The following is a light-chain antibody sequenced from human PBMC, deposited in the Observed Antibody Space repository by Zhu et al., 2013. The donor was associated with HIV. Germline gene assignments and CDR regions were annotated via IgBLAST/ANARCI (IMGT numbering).Light chain of an antibody. CDR2: AAS. J-gene: IGKJ3*01. V-gene: IGKV1-8*01. CDR3: QQYHTYPPT. CDR1: QGVSSY. Sequence: AIRMTQSPASLYASTGDRVIITCRASQGVSSYLAWYQQKPGKAPKVLIYAASSLQGGVPSRFSASGSGTDFTLTISCLQSEDFATYYCQQYHTYPPTFGPRDQ.